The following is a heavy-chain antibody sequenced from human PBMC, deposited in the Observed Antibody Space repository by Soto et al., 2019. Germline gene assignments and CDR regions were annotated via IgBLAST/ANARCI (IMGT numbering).Heavy chain of an antibody. J-gene: IGHJ5*02. D-gene: IGHD6-13*01. CDR2: IHYTGRT. CDR3: ARVSATGTRWFDP. CDR1: GGSINSGAYY. V-gene: IGHV4-31*03. Sequence: SETLSLTCSVSGGSINSGAYYWSWIRHYPGKGREWIGYIHYTGRTYYNPSLESRATISVDASKKHFSLKLSSVTAADTAVYYCARVSATGTRWFDPWGQGTLVTVSS.